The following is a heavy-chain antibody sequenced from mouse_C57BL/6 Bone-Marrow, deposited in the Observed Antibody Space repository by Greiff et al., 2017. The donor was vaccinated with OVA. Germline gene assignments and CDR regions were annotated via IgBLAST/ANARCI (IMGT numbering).Heavy chain of an antibody. CDR2: INPSSGYT. J-gene: IGHJ2*01. D-gene: IGHD1-1*01. CDR1: GYTFTSYT. V-gene: IGHV1-4*01. CDR3: ARMPTYYYGSRYFDY. Sequence: LVESGAELARPGASVKMSCKASGYTFTSYTMHWVKQRPGQGLEWIGYINPSSGYTKYNQKFKDKATLTADKSSSTAYMQLSSLTSEDSAVYYCARMPTYYYGSRYFDYWGQGTTLTVSS.